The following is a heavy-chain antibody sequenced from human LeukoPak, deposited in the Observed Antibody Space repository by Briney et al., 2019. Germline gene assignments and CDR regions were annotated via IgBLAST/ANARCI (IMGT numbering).Heavy chain of an antibody. Sequence: SQTLSLTCTVSGGSISSGGYYWSWIRQHPGKGLEWIGYIYYSGSTYYNPSLKSRVTISVDTSKNQFSLKLSSVTAADTAVYYCARSGGAYGDYVPFDPWGQEPWSPSPQ. CDR1: GGSISSGGYY. CDR2: IYYSGST. CDR3: ARSGGAYGDYVPFDP. V-gene: IGHV4-31*03. J-gene: IGHJ5*02. D-gene: IGHD4-17*01.